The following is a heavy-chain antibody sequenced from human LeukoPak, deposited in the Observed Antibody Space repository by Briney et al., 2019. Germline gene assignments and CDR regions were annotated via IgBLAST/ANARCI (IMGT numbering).Heavy chain of an antibody. CDR3: ARGYGSVLDY. CDR1: GFTFDDYG. Sequence: PGGSLRLSCAASGFTFDDYGMSWGRQAPGKGLEWVSGINWNGGSTGYAASLKGRFTISRDNAKNSLYLQMNSLRAEDTALYYCARGYGSVLDYWGQGTLVTVSS. V-gene: IGHV3-20*04. CDR2: INWNGGST. D-gene: IGHD3-10*01. J-gene: IGHJ4*02.